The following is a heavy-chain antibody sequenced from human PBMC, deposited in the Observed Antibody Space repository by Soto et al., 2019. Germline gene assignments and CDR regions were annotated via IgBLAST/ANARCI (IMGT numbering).Heavy chain of an antibody. Sequence: HPGGSLRLSCAASGFTFSSYWMSWVRQAPGKGLEWVANIKQDGSEKYYVDSVKGRFTISRDNAKNSLYLQMNSLRAEDTAVYYCARSDYVWGSHDYYYYYGMDVWGQGTTVTVSS. J-gene: IGHJ6*02. V-gene: IGHV3-7*03. CDR3: ARSDYVWGSHDYYYYYGMDV. CDR2: IKQDGSEK. CDR1: GFTFSSYW. D-gene: IGHD3-16*01.